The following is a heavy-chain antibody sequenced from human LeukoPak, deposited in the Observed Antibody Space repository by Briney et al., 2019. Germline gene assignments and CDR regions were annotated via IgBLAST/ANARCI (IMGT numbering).Heavy chain of an antibody. Sequence: ASVKVSCKASGYTFTSYYMHWVRQAPGQGLEWMGIINPSGGSTSYAQKFQGRVTMTRDMSTSTVYMELSSLRSEDTAVYYCARGSTVVVTAFDAFDIWGQGTMVTVSS. CDR3: ARGSTVVVTAFDAFDI. V-gene: IGHV1-46*01. CDR2: INPSGGST. D-gene: IGHD2-21*02. CDR1: GYTFTSYY. J-gene: IGHJ3*02.